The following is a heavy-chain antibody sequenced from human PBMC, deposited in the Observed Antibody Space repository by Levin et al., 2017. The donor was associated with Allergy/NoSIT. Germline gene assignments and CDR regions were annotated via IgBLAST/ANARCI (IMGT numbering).Heavy chain of an antibody. CDR3: GRDIVVEPGVAYYYNGMDV. V-gene: IGHV1-18*01. D-gene: IGHD2-2*01. J-gene: IGHJ6*02. CDR2: ISDYNGKT. CDR1: GYSLRDHG. Sequence: ASVKVSCKASGYSLRDHGISWVRQAPGQGLEWMGWISDYNGKTDYSEKFQGRLRMTTDRSTSTAYMELRSLTSDDTARYYCGRDIVVEPGVAYYYNGMDVWGQGTTIIVSS.